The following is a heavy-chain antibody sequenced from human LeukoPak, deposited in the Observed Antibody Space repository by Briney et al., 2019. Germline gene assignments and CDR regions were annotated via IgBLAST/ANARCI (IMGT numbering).Heavy chain of an antibody. CDR3: ASDVVPAAIQPIDAFDI. CDR1: GYTFTGYY. J-gene: IGHJ3*02. V-gene: IGHV1-2*02. Sequence: ASVKVSCKASGYTFTGYYMHWVRQAPGQGLEWMGWINPNSGGTNYAQKFQGRVTMTRDTSISTAYMELSRLRSDDTAVYYCASDVVPAAIQPIDAFDIWGQGTMVTVSS. CDR2: INPNSGGT. D-gene: IGHD2-2*01.